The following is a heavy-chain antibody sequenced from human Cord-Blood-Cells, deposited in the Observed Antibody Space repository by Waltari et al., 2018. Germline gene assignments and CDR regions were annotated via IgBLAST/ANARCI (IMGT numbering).Heavy chain of an antibody. D-gene: IGHD1-7*01. Sequence: QVQLVQSGAEVKKPGASVKVTCKASGYTFTSYGIRWVRQAPGQGLEWREWIGAYNGSTSYARKHQGRVTMTTDTTTSTAYMELRSLRSDDTAVYYCARDTPTVTTSTDYWGQGTLVTVSS. V-gene: IGHV1-18*04. J-gene: IGHJ4*02. CDR2: IGAYNGST. CDR3: ARDTPTVTTSTDY. CDR1: GYTFTSYG.